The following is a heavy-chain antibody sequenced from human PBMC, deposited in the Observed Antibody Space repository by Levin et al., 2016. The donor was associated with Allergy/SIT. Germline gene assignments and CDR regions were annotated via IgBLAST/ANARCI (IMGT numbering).Heavy chain of an antibody. D-gene: IGHD3-9*01. V-gene: IGHV1-2*02. J-gene: IGHJ6*02. CDR3: ARHLRYFDWLLSDGMDV. CDR1: GYTFTGYY. CDR2: INPNSGGT. Sequence: ASVKVSCKASGYTFTGYYMHWVRQAPGQGLEWMGWINPNSGGTNYAQKFQGRVTMTRDTSISTAYMELSRLRSDDTAVYYCARHLRYFDWLLSDGMDVWGQGTTVTVSS.